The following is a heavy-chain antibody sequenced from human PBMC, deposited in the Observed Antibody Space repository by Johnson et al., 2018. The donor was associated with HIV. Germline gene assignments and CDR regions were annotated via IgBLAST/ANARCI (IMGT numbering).Heavy chain of an antibody. D-gene: IGHD1-26*01. J-gene: IGHJ3*02. Sequence: VQLLESGGGLVQPGGSLRLSCAASGFTFSSYWMSWVRQAPGKGLEWVANIKQDGSEKYYVDSVKGRFTISRDNAKNSLYLQMNSLRAEDTAVYYCASDNLWEPPPDDAFDIWGQGTMVTVSS. CDR2: IKQDGSEK. V-gene: IGHV3-7*05. CDR1: GFTFSSYW. CDR3: ASDNLWEPPPDDAFDI.